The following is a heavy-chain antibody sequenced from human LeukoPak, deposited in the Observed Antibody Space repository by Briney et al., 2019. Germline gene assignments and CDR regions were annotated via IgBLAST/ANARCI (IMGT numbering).Heavy chain of an antibody. D-gene: IGHD3-22*01. Sequence: SETLSLTCAVYGGPFSGYYWSWIRQPPGKGLEWIGEINHSGSANYNPSLKSRVTISVDMSKNQFSLKLSSVAAADTAVYYCARARGDYYDSSGYYSAFDYWGQGTLVTVSS. CDR3: ARARGDYYDSSGYYSAFDY. V-gene: IGHV4-34*01. CDR2: INHSGSA. J-gene: IGHJ4*02. CDR1: GGPFSGYY.